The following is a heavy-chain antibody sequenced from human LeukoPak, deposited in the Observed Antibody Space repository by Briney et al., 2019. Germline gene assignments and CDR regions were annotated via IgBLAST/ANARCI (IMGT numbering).Heavy chain of an antibody. CDR3: ARGRSVAYYDFWSGYVAYAFDI. CDR1: GYTFTSYD. CDR2: MNPNSGNT. D-gene: IGHD3-3*01. V-gene: IGHV1-8*03. Sequence: ASVKVSCKASGYTFTSYDINWVRQATGQGLEWMGWMNPNSGNTGYAQKFQGRVTITRNTSISTAYMELSSLRSEDTAVYYCARGRSVAYYDFWSGYVAYAFDIWGQGTMVTVSS. J-gene: IGHJ3*02.